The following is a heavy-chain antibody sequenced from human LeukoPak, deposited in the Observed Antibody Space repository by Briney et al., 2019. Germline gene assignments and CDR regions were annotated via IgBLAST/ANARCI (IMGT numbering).Heavy chain of an antibody. CDR3: AELGITMIRGV. V-gene: IGHV3-48*03. J-gene: IGHJ6*04. D-gene: IGHD3-10*01. CDR1: GFTFSSYE. CDR2: ISSSGSTI. Sequence: GGSLRLSCAASGFTFSSYEMNWVRQAPGKGLEWVSYISSSGSTIYYADSVKGRFTISRDNAKNSLYLQMNSVRAEDTAVYYCAELGITMIRGVWGKGTTVTISS.